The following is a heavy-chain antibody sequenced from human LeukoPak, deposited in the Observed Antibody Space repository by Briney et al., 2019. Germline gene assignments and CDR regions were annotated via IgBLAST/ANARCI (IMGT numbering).Heavy chain of an antibody. D-gene: IGHD2-15*01. J-gene: IGHJ4*02. CDR2: INHSGST. CDR1: GGSFNGYY. Sequence: NPSETLSLTCAVYGGSFNGYYWSWIRQPPGKGLEWIGEINHSGSTNYNPSLKSRVTISVDTSKNQFSLKLSSVTAADAAVYYCVRGVPTDCSGGSSYLLDFLDYWGQGTLVTVSS. V-gene: IGHV4-34*01. CDR3: VRGVPTDCSGGSSYLLDFLDY.